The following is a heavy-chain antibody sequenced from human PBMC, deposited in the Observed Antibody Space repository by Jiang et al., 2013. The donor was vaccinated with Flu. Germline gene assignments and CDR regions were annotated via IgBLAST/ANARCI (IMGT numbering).Heavy chain of an antibody. D-gene: IGHD3-9*01. Sequence: GPGLVKPSETLSLTCTVSGGSISSSSYYWGWIRQPPGKGLEWIGSIYYSGSTYYNPSLKSRVTISVDTSKNQFSPKLSSVTAADTAVYYCARLMGPVSYYDILTGYLSRNDAFDIWGQGTMVTVSS. J-gene: IGHJ3*02. CDR2: IYYSGST. CDR1: GGSISSSSYY. CDR3: ARLMGPVSYYDILTGYLSRNDAFDI. V-gene: IGHV4-39*01.